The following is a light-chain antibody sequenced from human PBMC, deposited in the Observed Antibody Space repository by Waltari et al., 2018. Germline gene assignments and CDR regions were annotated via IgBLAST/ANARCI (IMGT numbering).Light chain of an antibody. J-gene: IGLJ2*01. CDR2: GRT. V-gene: IGLV1-40*01. CDR3: QSYDSSLSAVV. CDR1: SSNIGAGYD. Sequence: QSVLTQPPSVSGAPGQRVTISCTGSSSNIGAGYDVLWYQQLPGTAPKRLIYGRTNRAAGVPDRFLGPKSGTSASLAITGLQVDDEADYYCQSYDSSLSAVVFGGGTKLTVL.